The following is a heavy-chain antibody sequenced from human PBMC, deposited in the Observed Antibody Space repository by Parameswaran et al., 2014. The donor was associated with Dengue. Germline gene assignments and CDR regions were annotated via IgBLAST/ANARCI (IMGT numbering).Heavy chain of an antibody. J-gene: IGHJ3*02. CDR1: GFTFSDYY. Sequence: GESLKISCAASGFTFSDYYMSWIRQAPGKGLEWVSYISSSGSTIYYADSVKGRFTISRDNAKNSLYLQMNSLRAEDTAVYYCARDLDYDSSGYYSAFDIWGQGTMVTVSS. V-gene: IGHV3-11*01. CDR3: ARDLDYDSSGYYSAFDI. D-gene: IGHD3-22*01. CDR2: ISSSGSTI.